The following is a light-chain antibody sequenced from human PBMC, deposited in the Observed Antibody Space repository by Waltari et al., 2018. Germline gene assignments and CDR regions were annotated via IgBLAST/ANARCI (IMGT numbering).Light chain of an antibody. J-gene: IGKJ2*01. Sequence: EIVLTQSPGTLYLSPGERATLSCRDSPSVSSTFLAWYQQTPGQAPRLLIYGASSRATGIPDGISASGSGTDVTLTISRLEPEDFAVYYCQQYRGSPRTFGQGTKLEI. V-gene: IGKV3-20*01. CDR2: GAS. CDR3: QQYRGSPRT. CDR1: PSVSSTF.